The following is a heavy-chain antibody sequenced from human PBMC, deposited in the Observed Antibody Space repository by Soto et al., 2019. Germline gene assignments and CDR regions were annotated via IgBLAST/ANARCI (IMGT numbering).Heavy chain of an antibody. CDR3: ARDLDASGSYYTDY. D-gene: IGHD3-10*01. Sequence: ASVKVCCKASGYTFSSIGISWVRKAPGQGLEWMGWISPYKVNTHYAQGIQGRVTMTTHTPTSTAYMELRSLRSDDTAVYYCARDLDASGSYYTDYWGQGTLVTVSS. CDR1: GYTFSSIG. J-gene: IGHJ4*02. CDR2: ISPYKVNT. V-gene: IGHV1-18*01.